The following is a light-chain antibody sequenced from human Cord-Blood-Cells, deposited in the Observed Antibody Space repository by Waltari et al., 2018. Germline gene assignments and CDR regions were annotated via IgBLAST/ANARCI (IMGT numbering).Light chain of an antibody. V-gene: IGKV3-11*01. CDR3: QQRSNWSFT. CDR1: QSVSSY. J-gene: IGKJ3*01. Sequence: EIVLTQSPATLSLSPGERATLSCRASQSVSSYLAWYQQKPGQAPRLLIYDASNLATGIPARFIGSGSGTDFTLTISSLEPEDFAVYYCQQRSNWSFTFGPGTKVDIK. CDR2: DAS.